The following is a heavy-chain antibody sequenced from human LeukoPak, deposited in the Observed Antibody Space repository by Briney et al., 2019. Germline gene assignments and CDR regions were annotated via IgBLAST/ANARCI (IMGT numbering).Heavy chain of an antibody. V-gene: IGHV4-61*02. Sequence: PSETLSLTCTVSGGSISSGSYYWSWIRQPAGKGLEWIGRIYTSGSTNYNPSLKSRVTISVDTSKNQFSLKLSSVTAADTAVYYCAREGSGYSSGWYSWFDPWGQGTLVTVSS. CDR3: AREGSGYSSGWYSWFDP. CDR2: IYTSGST. D-gene: IGHD6-19*01. J-gene: IGHJ5*02. CDR1: GGSISSGSYY.